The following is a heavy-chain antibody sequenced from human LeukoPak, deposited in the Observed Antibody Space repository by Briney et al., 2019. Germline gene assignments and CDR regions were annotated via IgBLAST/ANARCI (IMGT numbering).Heavy chain of an antibody. Sequence: SETLSLTCAVYGGSFSGYYWSWIRQPPGKGLEWIGEINHSGSTNYNPSLKSRVTISVDTSKNQFSLKLSSVTAADTAVYYCAKASVGARFFDPWGQGTLVTVSS. J-gene: IGHJ5*02. CDR3: AKASVGARFFDP. D-gene: IGHD1-26*01. V-gene: IGHV4-34*01. CDR1: GGSFSGYY. CDR2: INHSGST.